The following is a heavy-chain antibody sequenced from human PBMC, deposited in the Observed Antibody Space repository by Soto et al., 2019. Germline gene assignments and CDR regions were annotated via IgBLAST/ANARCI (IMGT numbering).Heavy chain of an antibody. Sequence: QVQLVQSGAEVKKPGASVKVSCKASGYTFTSYGISWVRQAPGQGLEWMGWISAYNGNTNYAQKLQGRVTMTTDTXTXXAYMELRSLRSDDTAVYSCARIGIAAAGTHPVRDYWGQGTLVTVSS. CDR1: GYTFTSYG. D-gene: IGHD6-13*01. V-gene: IGHV1-18*01. CDR3: ARIGIAAAGTHPVRDY. CDR2: ISAYNGNT. J-gene: IGHJ4*02.